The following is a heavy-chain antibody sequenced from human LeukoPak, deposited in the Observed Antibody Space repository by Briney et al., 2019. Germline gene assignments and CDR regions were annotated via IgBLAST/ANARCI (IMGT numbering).Heavy chain of an antibody. J-gene: IGHJ4*02. V-gene: IGHV3-21*04. CDR3: ARLGFGELFRIDY. CDR2: ISSSSSYI. D-gene: IGHD3-10*01. Sequence: PVRSLRLSCAASGFTFSSYSMNWVRQAPGKGLEWVSSISSSSSYIYYADSVKGRFTISRDNAKNSLYLQMNSLRAEDTAVYYCARLGFGELFRIDYWGQGTLVTVSS. CDR1: GFTFSSYS.